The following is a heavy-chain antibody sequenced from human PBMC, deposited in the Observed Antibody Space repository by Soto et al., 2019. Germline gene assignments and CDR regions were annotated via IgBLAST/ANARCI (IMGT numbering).Heavy chain of an antibody. CDR3: ARLRIATNNYKWFNP. J-gene: IGHJ5*02. CDR1: SAALNSGNYY. Sequence: SETLSLTCSVSSAALNSGNYYWSWIRQVPGKGLEWIGHIYVTGAVDYNPSLRDRITISQDTSERQFSLNLRLVTAADTAVYYCARLRIATNNYKWFNPWGQGTLVTVSS. V-gene: IGHV4-31*03. CDR2: IYVTGAV. D-gene: IGHD2-21*01.